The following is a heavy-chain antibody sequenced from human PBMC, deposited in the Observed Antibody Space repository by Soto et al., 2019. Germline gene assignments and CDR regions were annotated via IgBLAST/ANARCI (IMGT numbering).Heavy chain of an antibody. D-gene: IGHD6-6*01. J-gene: IGHJ4*02. V-gene: IGHV3-33*01. CDR1: GFTFSSYG. CDR3: XXXXXXXXXXXXXVPVFDY. CDR2: IWYDGSNK. Sequence: QVQLVESGGGVVQPGRSLRLSCAASGFTFSSYGMHWVRQAPGKXXXXXXVIWYDGSNKYYADSVKGRFTISRDNSKXXXXXXXXXXXXXXXXXXXXXXXXXXXXXXXXXVPVFDYWGQGTLVTVSS.